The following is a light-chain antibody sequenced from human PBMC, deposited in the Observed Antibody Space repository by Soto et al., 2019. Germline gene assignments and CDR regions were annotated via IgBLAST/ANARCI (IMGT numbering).Light chain of an antibody. J-gene: IGKJ1*01. V-gene: IGKV3-15*01. Sequence: EIVLTQSPGTLSLSPGERATLSCRASQSVSSSYLAWYQQKPGQAPRLLIYGASTRATGIPARFSGSGSGTELTLTISSLQSEDFAVYYCQQYNNWPPETFGQGTKVDIK. CDR2: GAS. CDR1: QSVSSSY. CDR3: QQYNNWPPET.